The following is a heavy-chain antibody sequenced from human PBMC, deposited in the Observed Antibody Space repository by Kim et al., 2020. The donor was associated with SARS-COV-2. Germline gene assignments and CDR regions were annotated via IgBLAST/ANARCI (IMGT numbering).Heavy chain of an antibody. Sequence: SETLSLTCTVSGGSISSYYWSWIRQPPGKGLEWIGYIYYSGSTNYNPSLKSRVTISVDTSKNQFSLKLSSVTAADTAVYYCARVGHYYDSSGYSPFDYWGQGTLVTVSS. CDR2: IYYSGST. J-gene: IGHJ4*02. CDR1: GGSISSYY. D-gene: IGHD3-22*01. CDR3: ARVGHYYDSSGYSPFDY. V-gene: IGHV4-59*01.